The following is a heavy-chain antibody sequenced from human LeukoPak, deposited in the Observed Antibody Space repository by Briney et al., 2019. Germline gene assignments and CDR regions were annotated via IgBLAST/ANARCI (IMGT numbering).Heavy chain of an antibody. V-gene: IGHV3-48*03. J-gene: IGHJ4*02. D-gene: IGHD4-23*01. CDR3: AKGIYGGNSGY. Sequence: GGSLRLSCAASGFTFSSYEMNWVRQAPAKELEWVSYISSSGSTIYYADSVKGRFTISRDNAKNSLYLQMNSLRAEDTAVYYCAKGIYGGNSGYWGQGPLVTVSS. CDR2: ISSSGSTI. CDR1: GFTFSSYE.